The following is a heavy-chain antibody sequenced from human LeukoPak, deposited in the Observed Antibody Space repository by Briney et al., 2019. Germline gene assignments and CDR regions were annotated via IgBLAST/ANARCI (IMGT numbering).Heavy chain of an antibody. Sequence: PGGSLRLSCAASGFTFSSYSMNWVRQAPGKGLEWVSYISSSSSTIYYADSVKGRFTISRDNAKNSLYLQMNSLRAEDTAVYYCARAYSYGPGCFDYWGQGTLVTVSS. CDR2: ISSSSSTI. CDR3: ARAYSYGPGCFDY. J-gene: IGHJ4*02. D-gene: IGHD5-18*01. V-gene: IGHV3-48*04. CDR1: GFTFSSYS.